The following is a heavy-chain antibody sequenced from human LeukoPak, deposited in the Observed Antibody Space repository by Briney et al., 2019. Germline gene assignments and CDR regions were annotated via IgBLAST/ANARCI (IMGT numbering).Heavy chain of an antibody. CDR2: VNPNSGYT. D-gene: IGHD6-13*01. CDR1: GYTFTNYD. V-gene: IGHV1-8*01. J-gene: IGHJ3*02. Sequence: ASVKVSCKASGYTFTNYDINWVRQATGQGLEWMGWVNPNSGYTVYAQKFQGRVTMTRSTSINTACLELGSLRSEDTALYYCARGNRLYSSSWSSLPFDIWGQGTMVTVSS. CDR3: ARGNRLYSSSWSSLPFDI.